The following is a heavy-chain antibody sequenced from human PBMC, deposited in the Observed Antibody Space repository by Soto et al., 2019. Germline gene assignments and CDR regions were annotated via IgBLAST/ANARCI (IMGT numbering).Heavy chain of an antibody. V-gene: IGHV3-30*18. D-gene: IGHD1-26*01. CDR3: AKDNSGSYQYYFDY. CDR1: GFTFSSYG. CDR2: ISYDGSNK. J-gene: IGHJ4*02. Sequence: GGPLRLSCAASGFTFSSYGMHWVRQAPGKGLEWVAVISYDGSNKYYADSVKGRFTISRDNSKNTLYLQMNSLRAGDTAVYYCAKDNSGSYQYYFDYWGQGT.